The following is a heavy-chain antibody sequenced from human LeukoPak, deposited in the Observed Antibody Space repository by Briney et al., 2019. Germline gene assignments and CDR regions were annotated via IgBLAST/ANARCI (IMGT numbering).Heavy chain of an antibody. CDR1: GFTFSSYW. J-gene: IGHJ5*02. CDR2: IKQDGSEK. D-gene: IGHD6-6*01. Sequence: GGSRRLSCAASGFTFSSYWMSWVRQAPGKGLEWVANIKQDGSEKYYVDSVKGRFTISRDNAKNSLYLQMNSLRAEDTAVYYCARGSIAARIGWFDPWGQGTLVTVSS. V-gene: IGHV3-7*04. CDR3: ARGSIAARIGWFDP.